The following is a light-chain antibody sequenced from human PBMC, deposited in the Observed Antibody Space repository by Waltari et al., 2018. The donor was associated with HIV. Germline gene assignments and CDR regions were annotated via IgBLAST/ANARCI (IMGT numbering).Light chain of an antibody. J-gene: IGLJ1*01. V-gene: IGLV2-11*01. CDR3: FSYAGSRDYV. CDR2: DVS. CDR1: SSDVGDYNS. Sequence: QSALTQPRSVSGSPGQSVTISCTGTSSDVGDYNSVSWYQQHPGKAPKLMIYDVSKWPSGVPDRFSGSKSGNTASLTISGLQAEDEADYYCFSYAGSRDYVFGTGTKVTVL.